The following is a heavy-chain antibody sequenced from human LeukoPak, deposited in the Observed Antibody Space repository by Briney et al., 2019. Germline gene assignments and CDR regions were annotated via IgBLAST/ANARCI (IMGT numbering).Heavy chain of an antibody. V-gene: IGHV4-34*01. CDR1: GGSFSGYY. CDR3: ARERGGWFDP. J-gene: IGHJ5*02. Sequence: SETLSLTCAVYGGSFSGYYWSWIRQPPGKGLEGIGEINHSGSTNYNPSLKSRVTISVDTSKNQFSLKLSSVTAADTAVYYCARERGGWFDPWGQGTLVTVSS. D-gene: IGHD3-16*01. CDR2: INHSGST.